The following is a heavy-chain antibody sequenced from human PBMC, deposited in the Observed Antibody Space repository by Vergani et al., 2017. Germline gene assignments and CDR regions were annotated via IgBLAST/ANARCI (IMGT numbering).Heavy chain of an antibody. D-gene: IGHD3-10*01. V-gene: IGHV3-30*18. CDR2: ISNAGSKK. CDR1: GFSFSSHA. J-gene: IGHJ6*03. CDR3: AKACLVTSGSLQYNFYMHV. Sequence: QVQLAESGGGRVQPGRSLRLSCAAPGFSFSSHAIYWVRQAPGKGLEWVAIISNAGSKKYYADSVKGRFTISRDNSKNTLDLQMNSLRTQDTSVYYCAKACLVTSGSLQYNFYMHVWGKGTTVTVS.